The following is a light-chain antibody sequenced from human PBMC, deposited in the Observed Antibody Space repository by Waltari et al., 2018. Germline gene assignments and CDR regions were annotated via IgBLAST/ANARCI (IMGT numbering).Light chain of an antibody. CDR2: DVT. V-gene: IGLV2-11*01. Sequence: YQQHPGKAPNLFIYDVTKRPSGVPDRFSGSKSGNTASLTISGLQAEDEADYYCCSYAGTYTFLVFGGGTKLTVL. CDR3: CSYAGTYTFLV. J-gene: IGLJ2*01.